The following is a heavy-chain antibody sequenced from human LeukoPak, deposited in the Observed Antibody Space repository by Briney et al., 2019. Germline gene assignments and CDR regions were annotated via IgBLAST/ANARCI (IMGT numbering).Heavy chain of an antibody. CDR3: ARNGPSGGYPAYYYYMDV. CDR2: ISSSGTTK. V-gene: IGHV3-48*01. CDR1: GFTLSSYS. D-gene: IGHD1-26*01. Sequence: PGGSLRLSCAASGFTLSSYSMNWVGQAPGKGLQWIAYISSSGTTKTYADSVKGRFTISRDIAKKSLNLQMNSLRAENTAVYYCARNGPSGGYPAYYYYMDVWGKGTTVTVSS. J-gene: IGHJ6*03.